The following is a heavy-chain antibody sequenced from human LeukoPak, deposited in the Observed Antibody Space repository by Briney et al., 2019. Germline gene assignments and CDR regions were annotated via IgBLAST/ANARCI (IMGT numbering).Heavy chain of an antibody. CDR3: AKGDQGPVAYYDFWSGYSTGGIDY. D-gene: IGHD3-3*01. Sequence: PGGSLRLSCAASGFTFSSYAMSWVRQAPGKGLEWVSAISGSGGSTYYADSVKGRFTISRDNSKNTLYLQMNSLRAEDTAVYYCAKGDQGPVAYYDFWSGYSTGGIDYWGQGTLVTVSS. J-gene: IGHJ4*02. CDR2: ISGSGGST. V-gene: IGHV3-23*01. CDR1: GFTFSSYA.